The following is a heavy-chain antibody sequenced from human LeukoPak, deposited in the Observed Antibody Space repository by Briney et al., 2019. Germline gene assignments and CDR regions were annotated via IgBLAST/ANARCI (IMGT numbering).Heavy chain of an antibody. D-gene: IGHD4-23*01. CDR2: IYYSGST. CDR3: ARSIYGGNSEADY. CDR1: GGSISSGGYY. V-gene: IGHV4-31*03. Sequence: SETLSLTCTVSGGSISSGGYYWSWIRQHPGKGLGWIGYIYYSGSTYYNPSLKSRVTISVDTSKNQFSLKLSSVTAADTAVYYCARSIYGGNSEADYWGQGTLVTVSS. J-gene: IGHJ4*02.